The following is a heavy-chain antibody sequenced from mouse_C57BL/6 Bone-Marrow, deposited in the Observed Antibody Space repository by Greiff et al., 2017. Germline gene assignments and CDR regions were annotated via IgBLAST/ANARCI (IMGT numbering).Heavy chain of an antibody. CDR2: IYPGDGDT. CDR1: GYAFSSSW. J-gene: IGHJ2*01. Sequence: QVQLQQSGPELVKPGASVKISCKASGYAFSSSWMNWVKQRPGKGLEWIGRIYPGDGDTNYNGKFKGKATLTADKSSSTAYMQLSSLTSEDSAVYFCASPLRYRLDYWRQGTTLTVSS. V-gene: IGHV1-82*01. CDR3: ASPLRYRLDY. D-gene: IGHD1-1*01.